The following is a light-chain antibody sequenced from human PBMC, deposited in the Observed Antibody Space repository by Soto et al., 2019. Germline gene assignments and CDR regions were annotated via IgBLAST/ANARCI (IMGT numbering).Light chain of an antibody. V-gene: IGKV3-20*01. Sequence: EIVLTQSPGTLSLSPEERATLSCRASQSVSSSYLAWYQQKPGQAPRLLIYGASSRATGIAARFSGSGSGTDFTLTISRLEPEDFAVYYCQQYGSSRWTSGQGTKVDIK. CDR2: GAS. J-gene: IGKJ1*01. CDR1: QSVSSSY. CDR3: QQYGSSRWT.